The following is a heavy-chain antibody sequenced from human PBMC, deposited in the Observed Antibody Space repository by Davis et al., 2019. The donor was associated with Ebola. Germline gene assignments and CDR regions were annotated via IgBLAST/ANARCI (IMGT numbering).Heavy chain of an antibody. V-gene: IGHV1-69*13. CDR1: GYTFTSYY. CDR2: IIPIFGTA. Sequence: SVKVSCQASGYTFTSYYMHWVRQAPGQGLEWMGGIIPIFGTANYAQKFQGRVTITADESTSTAYMELSSLRSEDTAVYYCAREIGPTDFDYWGQGTLVTVSS. CDR3: AREIGPTDFDY. J-gene: IGHJ4*02.